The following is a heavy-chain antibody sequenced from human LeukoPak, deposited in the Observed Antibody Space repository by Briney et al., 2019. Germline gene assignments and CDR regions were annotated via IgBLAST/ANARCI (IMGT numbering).Heavy chain of an antibody. CDR2: IYHSGST. V-gene: IGHV4-30-2*01. CDR1: GGSISSGGYY. CDR3: ARDSGSYYSGWFDP. D-gene: IGHD3-10*01. Sequence: SQTLSLTCTVSGGSISSGGYYWSWIRQPPGKGLEWIGYIYHSGSTYYNPSLKSRVTISVDRSKNQFSLKLSSVTAADTAVYYCARDSGSYYSGWFDPWGQGTLVTVSS. J-gene: IGHJ5*02.